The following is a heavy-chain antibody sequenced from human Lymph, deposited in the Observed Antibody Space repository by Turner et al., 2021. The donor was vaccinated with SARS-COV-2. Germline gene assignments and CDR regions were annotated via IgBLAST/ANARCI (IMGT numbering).Heavy chain of an antibody. V-gene: IGHV3-21*01. CDR3: ARERYDSSGSESYYFDY. CDR2: ISSCSSYI. CDR1: GFTFSSYT. Sequence: EVQLVESGGGLVKPGGYLRLYCAASGFTFSSYTMNWVRHAPGKLLECVSSISSCSSYIYYAVSVKGRFTISRDNAKNSLYLQMNCLGAEDTAVYYCARERYDSSGSESYYFDYWGQGTLVTVSS. D-gene: IGHD3-22*01. J-gene: IGHJ4*02.